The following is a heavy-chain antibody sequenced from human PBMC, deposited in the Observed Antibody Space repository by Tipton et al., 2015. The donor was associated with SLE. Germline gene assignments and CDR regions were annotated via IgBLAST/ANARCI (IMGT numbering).Heavy chain of an antibody. CDR1: GFTFSSYW. CDR2: IKQDGSEK. D-gene: IGHD6-19*01. CDR3: ARDMVAGTSSAVY. J-gene: IGHJ4*02. Sequence: GSLRLSCAASGFTFSSYWMSWVRQAPGKGLEWVANIKQDGSEKYYVDSVKGRFTISRDNAKNSLYLQMNSLRAEDTALYYCARDMVAGTSSAVYWGQGTLVTVSS. V-gene: IGHV3-7*03.